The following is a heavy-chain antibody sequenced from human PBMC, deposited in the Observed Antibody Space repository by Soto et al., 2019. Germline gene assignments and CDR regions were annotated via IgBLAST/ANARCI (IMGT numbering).Heavy chain of an antibody. J-gene: IGHJ4*02. CDR3: VRDLHEPLPAVVLRVTK. V-gene: IGHV3-48*03. CDR2: ISADGSGT. D-gene: IGHD3-3*01. CDR1: GFTFRSYE. Sequence: EVQLVESGGGLVQPGGSLTLSCEASGFTFRSYEMHWVRQPPGKGLQWISYISADGSGTYYADSVRGRFTISRDNARNSLSLQMNSMRADVTAIYYCVRDLHEPLPAVVLRVTKWGQGTQVTVSS.